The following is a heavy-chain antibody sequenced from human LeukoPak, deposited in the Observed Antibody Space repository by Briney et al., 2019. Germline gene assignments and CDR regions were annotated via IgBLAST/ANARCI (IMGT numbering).Heavy chain of an antibody. CDR3: AKSGYNRFDY. CDR2: ISGSGSGGST. V-gene: IGHV3-23*01. D-gene: IGHD5-24*01. CDR1: GFTFSSSA. J-gene: IGHJ4*02. Sequence: GGSLRLSCAASGFTFSSSAMSWVRQAPGKGVEWVSNISGSGSGGSTYYADSVKGRFTISRDNSKNTLYPQMNSLRAEDTAVYYCAKSGYNRFDYWGQGTLVTVSS.